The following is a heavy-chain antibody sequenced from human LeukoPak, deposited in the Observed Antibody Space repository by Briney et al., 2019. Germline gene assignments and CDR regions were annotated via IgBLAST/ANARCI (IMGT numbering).Heavy chain of an antibody. CDR2: IFYSGST. J-gene: IGHJ3*02. CDR3: GGGTHGNYDSGAIDT. V-gene: IGHV4-59*08. D-gene: IGHD3-22*01. Sequence: SETLSLTCIVSGGSISKYYWSWVRQPPGKGLEWIGYIFYSGSTNYNPSLKSGVTRSVDKSRKQFSLKLRAVTAADAAVYYCGGGTHGNYDSGAIDTWGQGKIGTVSP. CDR1: GGSISKYY.